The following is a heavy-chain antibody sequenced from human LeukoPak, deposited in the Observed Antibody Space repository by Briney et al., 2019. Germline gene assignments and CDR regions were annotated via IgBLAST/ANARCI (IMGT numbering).Heavy chain of an antibody. J-gene: IGHJ4*02. CDR3: VRPGSTVANVDY. CDR2: VYPGDSNT. CDR1: GYCFTSYW. D-gene: IGHD1-1*01. V-gene: IGHV5-51*01. Sequence: GESLKISCKGSGYCFTSYWIGWVRQMPGKGLEWMGIVYPGDSNTRYSPSFQGQVTISADKSISSAYLQWSSLKASDTAMYYCVRPGSTVANVDYWGRGTLVTVSS.